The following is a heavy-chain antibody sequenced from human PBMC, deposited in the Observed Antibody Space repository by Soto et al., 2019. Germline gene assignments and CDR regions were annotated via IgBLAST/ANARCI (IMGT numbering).Heavy chain of an antibody. V-gene: IGHV1-18*04. D-gene: IGHD3-3*01. CDR2: ISAYNGNT. Sequence: ASVKVSCKASGYTFTSYGISWVRQAPGQGLEWMGWISAYNGNTNYAQKLQGRVTMTTDTSTSTAYMELRSLRSDDTAVYYCARGDYDFWSGDPDQNWFDPWGQGTLVTVSS. CDR1: GYTFTSYG. J-gene: IGHJ5*02. CDR3: ARGDYDFWSGDPDQNWFDP.